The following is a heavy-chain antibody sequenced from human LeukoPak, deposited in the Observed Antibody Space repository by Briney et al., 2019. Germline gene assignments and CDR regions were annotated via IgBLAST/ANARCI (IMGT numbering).Heavy chain of an antibody. V-gene: IGHV1-46*01. Sequence: ASVKVSCKASGYTFSSYYIHWVRQAPGQGLEWMGMIYPRDGSTSYAQKFQGRVTVTRDTSTSTVHMELSGLRSEDTAVYYCARDQEGFDYWGQGTLVTVSS. CDR1: GYTFSSYY. CDR3: ARDQEGFDY. J-gene: IGHJ4*02. CDR2: IYPRDGST.